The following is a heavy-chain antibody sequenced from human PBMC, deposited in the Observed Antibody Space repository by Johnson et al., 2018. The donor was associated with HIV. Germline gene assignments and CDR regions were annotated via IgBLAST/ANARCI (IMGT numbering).Heavy chain of an antibody. Sequence: LSCAASGFTFSDYYMSWIRQAPGQGLEWVALISFDGSNKYYADSVKGRFTISRDNSKNTVYLQMSSLRAEDTAVYYCARGTWLIPGAFDIWGQGTMVTVSS. CDR3: ARGTWLIPGAFDI. J-gene: IGHJ3*02. CDR1: GFTFSDYY. D-gene: IGHD6-19*01. V-gene: IGHV3-30*03. CDR2: ISFDGSNK.